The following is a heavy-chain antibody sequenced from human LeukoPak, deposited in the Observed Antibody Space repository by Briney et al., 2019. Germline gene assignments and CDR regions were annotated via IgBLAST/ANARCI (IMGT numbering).Heavy chain of an antibody. Sequence: SQTLSLTCTVSGGSISSGDYYWSWIRQPPGKGLEWIGYIYYSGSTYYNPSLKSRVTISVDTSKNQFSLKLSPVTAADTAVYYCARDEYSSSWGYFQHWGQGTLVTVSS. D-gene: IGHD6-6*01. CDR2: IYYSGST. CDR3: ARDEYSSSWGYFQH. CDR1: GGSISSGDYY. V-gene: IGHV4-30-4*01. J-gene: IGHJ1*01.